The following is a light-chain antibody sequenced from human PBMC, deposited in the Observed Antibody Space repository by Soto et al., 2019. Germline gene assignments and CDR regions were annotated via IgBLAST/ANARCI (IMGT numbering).Light chain of an antibody. V-gene: IGKV1-39*01. CDR3: QQSYKIRT. CDR1: DNIGSN. CDR2: AAS. Sequence: DIQLTQSPASLSACVGDRVTITCRASDNIGSNLNWYQHQPGTAPKLLIYAASSLQGGVPSRFSGSGYGTQFTLTISGLQTEDFATYYCQQSYKIRTFGGGTKVDIK. J-gene: IGKJ4*01.